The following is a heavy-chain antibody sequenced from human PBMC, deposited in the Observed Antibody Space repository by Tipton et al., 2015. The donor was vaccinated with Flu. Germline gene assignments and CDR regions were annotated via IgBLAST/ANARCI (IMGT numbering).Heavy chain of an antibody. CDR2: IYHSGTT. CDR1: GVSIRTTSYH. J-gene: IGHJ4*02. CDR3: ARHTGDSVRGVIDY. D-gene: IGHD3-10*02. V-gene: IGHV4-39*01. Sequence: LRLSCTVSGVSIRTTSYHWGWVRRPPGKGLEWIGTIYHSGTTYYNPSLKSRLTISVDTSKNQFSLRLSSVTAADTAVYYCARHTGDSVRGVIDYWGQGTLVTVSS.